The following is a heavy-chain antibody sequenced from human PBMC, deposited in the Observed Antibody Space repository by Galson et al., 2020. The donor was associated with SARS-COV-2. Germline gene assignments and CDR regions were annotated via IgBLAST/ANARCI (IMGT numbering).Heavy chain of an antibody. CDR2: IYHSGST. CDR3: ARDRPPGGSAYGMDV. CDR1: GGSISSANW. J-gene: IGHJ6*02. Sequence: ASETLSLTCAVSGGSISSANWWSWVRQSPGKGLEWIGEIYHSGSTNYNPSLKSRVTISVDKSKNEFSLNLNSVTAADTAVYYCARDRPPGGSAYGMDVWGQGTTVTVSS. D-gene: IGHD3-16*01. V-gene: IGHV4-4*02.